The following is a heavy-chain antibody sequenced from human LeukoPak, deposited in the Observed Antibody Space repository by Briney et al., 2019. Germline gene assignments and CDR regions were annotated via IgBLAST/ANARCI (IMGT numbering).Heavy chain of an antibody. V-gene: IGHV1-2*02. CDR2: IKPNSGDT. CDR3: ATNILVRDIINWFDP. D-gene: IGHD3-10*01. Sequence: ASRKVSCTASGYSFADYYMHWVRQAPGQGLEWMGWIKPNSGDTRSAQKFQGRVIMTRDTSTGTAYMELSSLRYDDTAVYYCATNILVRDIINWFDPWGQGTLVTVSS. J-gene: IGHJ5*02. CDR1: GYSFADYY.